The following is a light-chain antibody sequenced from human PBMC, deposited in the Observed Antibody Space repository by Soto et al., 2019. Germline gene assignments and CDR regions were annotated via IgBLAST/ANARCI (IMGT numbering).Light chain of an antibody. CDR1: SGHSSYA. J-gene: IGLJ2*01. CDR3: QSWGSGTVV. Sequence: QLVLTQSPSASASLGASVKLTCTLSSGHSSYAIAWHQQQPEKGPRYLMKLNSDGSHGKGDGIPDRFSGSSSGAERYLPISSLQSEDEADYYCQSWGSGTVVFGGGTKLTVL. V-gene: IGLV4-69*01. CDR2: LNSDGSH.